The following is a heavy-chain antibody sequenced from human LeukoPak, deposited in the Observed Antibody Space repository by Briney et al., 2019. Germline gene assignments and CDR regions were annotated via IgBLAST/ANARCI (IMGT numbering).Heavy chain of an antibody. D-gene: IGHD3-10*02. CDR1: GFTFTDYY. Sequence: GGSLRLSCAASGFTFTDYYMTWIRQAPGKGLEWLSYISSSGATIYYADSVKGRFTISRDNARNSLYLQMNSLRAEDTAVYYCAELGITMIGGVWGKGTTVTISS. V-gene: IGHV3-11*04. CDR3: AELGITMIGGV. J-gene: IGHJ6*04. CDR2: ISSSGATI.